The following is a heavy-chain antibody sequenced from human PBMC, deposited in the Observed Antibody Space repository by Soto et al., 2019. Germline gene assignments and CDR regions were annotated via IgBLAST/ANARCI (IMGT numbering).Heavy chain of an antibody. D-gene: IGHD3-16*01. CDR3: AKESGETASYSWFGH. CDR2: ISGSGDSA. CDR1: GFTFGNYA. Sequence: GGSLRLSCAASGFTFGNYAMTWVRQAPGKGVDWVSGISGSGDSAYYAGSVKGRFTISRDNSKNTLYLQMRNLRADDTAVYYCAKESGETASYSWFGHWGQGTLVTVSS. J-gene: IGHJ5*02. V-gene: IGHV3-23*01.